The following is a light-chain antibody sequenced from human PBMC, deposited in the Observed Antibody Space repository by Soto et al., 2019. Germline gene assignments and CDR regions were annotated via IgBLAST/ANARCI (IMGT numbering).Light chain of an antibody. V-gene: IGLV2-14*01. Sequence: QSALTQPASVSGSPGQSITISCTGTSSDVGGYNYVSWYQQHPGKAPKLMISEVSNRPSGVSNRFSGSRSGNTASLTISGLQAEDEADYYCSSYISSSTLGYVVFGGGTKLTVL. CDR2: EVS. CDR1: SSDVGGYNY. J-gene: IGLJ2*01. CDR3: SSYISSSTLGYVV.